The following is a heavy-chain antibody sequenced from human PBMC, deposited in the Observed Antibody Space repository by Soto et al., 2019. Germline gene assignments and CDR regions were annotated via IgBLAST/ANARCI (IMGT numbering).Heavy chain of an antibody. V-gene: IGHV1-2*02. CDR2: INPNSGLT. D-gene: IGHD1-1*01. CDR1: GYTFTGYF. Sequence: APVKVSCKASGYTFTGYFIHCVRHAPGQGLEWMGYINPNSGLTRDATSFQGRGTMTRETSIRTAYMDLNHQRTDATPVYYYPRGGGTLLGPLRWGPRSLGTIAS. J-gene: IGHJ4*02. CDR3: PRGGGTLLGPLR.